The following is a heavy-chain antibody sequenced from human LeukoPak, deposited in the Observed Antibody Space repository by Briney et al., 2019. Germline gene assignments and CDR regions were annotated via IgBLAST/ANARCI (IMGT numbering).Heavy chain of an antibody. CDR3: ATHSGGY. Sequence: PGGSLRLSCAASGFTFSGYAMSWVRQAPGKGLEWVSVIYSGGSTYYADSVKGRFTISRDISKNTLFLQMNALRAEDTAVYYCATHSGGYWGQGTLVTVSS. J-gene: IGHJ4*02. CDR1: GFTFSGYA. D-gene: IGHD3-16*01. V-gene: IGHV3-66*01. CDR2: IYSGGST.